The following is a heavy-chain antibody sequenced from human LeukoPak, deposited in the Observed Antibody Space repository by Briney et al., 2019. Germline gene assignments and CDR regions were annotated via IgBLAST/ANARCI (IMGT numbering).Heavy chain of an antibody. Sequence: SETLSLTCTVSGGSISSGSYYWSWIRQPAGKGLEWIGRIYTSGSTNYNPSLKSRVTISVDTSKNQFSLKLSSVTAADTAVYYCARGSPGEWFDPWGQGTLVTVSS. J-gene: IGHJ5*02. CDR3: ARGSPGEWFDP. D-gene: IGHD3-16*01. V-gene: IGHV4-61*02. CDR1: GGSISSGSYY. CDR2: IYTSGST.